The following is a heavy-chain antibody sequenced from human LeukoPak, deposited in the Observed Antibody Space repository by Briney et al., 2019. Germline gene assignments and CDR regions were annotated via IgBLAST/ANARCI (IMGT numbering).Heavy chain of an antibody. CDR2: IYYSGST. CDR1: GGSISSSSYY. Sequence: SETLSLTCTVSGGSISSSSYYWGWIRQPPGKGLEWIGSIYYSGSTYYNPSLKSRVTISVDTSKNQFSLKLSSVTAADTAVYYCATVITGAFDIWGQGTMVTVSP. CDR3: ATVITGAFDI. V-gene: IGHV4-39*01. D-gene: IGHD3-22*01. J-gene: IGHJ3*02.